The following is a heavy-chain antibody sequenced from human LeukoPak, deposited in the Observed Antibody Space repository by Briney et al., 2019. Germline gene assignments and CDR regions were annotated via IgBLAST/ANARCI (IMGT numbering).Heavy chain of an antibody. CDR3: ARRLTYDSSGYYHYYFDY. Sequence: GASVKVSCKASGYTFTGYYMHWVRQAPGQGLEWMGWINPNSGGTNYAQKFQGRVTMTRDTSISTAYMELSRLRSDDRAVYYCARRLTYDSSGYYHYYFDYWGQGTLVTVSS. V-gene: IGHV1-2*02. J-gene: IGHJ4*02. CDR1: GYTFTGYY. D-gene: IGHD3-22*01. CDR2: INPNSGGT.